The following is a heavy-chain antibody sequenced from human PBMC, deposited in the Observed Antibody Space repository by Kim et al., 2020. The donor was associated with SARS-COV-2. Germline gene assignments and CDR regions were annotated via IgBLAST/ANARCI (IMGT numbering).Heavy chain of an antibody. CDR2: INPNSGGT. D-gene: IGHD3-22*01. CDR3: ACSARTYYYDSSASIRAFDI. V-gene: IGHV1-2*02. Sequence: ASVKVSCKASGYTFTGYYMHWVRQAPGQGLEWMGWINPNSGGTNYAQKFQGRVTMTRDTSISTAYMELSRLRSDDTAVYYCACSARTYYYDSSASIRAFDIWGQGTMVTVSS. J-gene: IGHJ3*02. CDR1: GYTFTGYY.